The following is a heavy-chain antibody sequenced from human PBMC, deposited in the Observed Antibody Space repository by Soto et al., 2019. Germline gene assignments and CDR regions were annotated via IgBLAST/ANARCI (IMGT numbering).Heavy chain of an antibody. J-gene: IGHJ4*02. CDR2: MNPNSGNT. CDR1: GYTFTSYE. D-gene: IGHD3-10*02. CDR3: TIVRVADSALDH. V-gene: IGHV1-8*01. Sequence: AASVKVSCKASGYTFTSYEINWVRQASGQGLEWMGWMNPNSGNTGYAQQFQGRVTMTRNTSINTAYMELSNLRAEDTAMYYCTIVRVADSALDHWGQGTLVTVSS.